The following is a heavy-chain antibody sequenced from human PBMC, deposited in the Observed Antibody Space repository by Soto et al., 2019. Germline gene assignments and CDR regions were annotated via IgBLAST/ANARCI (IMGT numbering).Heavy chain of an antibody. CDR3: TTVYRFTEDRNPFDY. D-gene: IGHD4-4*01. Sequence: GGPLRLSCAAYGFIFTNAWMNWVRQTPGKGLEWVGRVKSKTDGETTYYAAPVKGRFTIPRDDAKNTVYLQMNSLKTEDTAVYFCTTVYRFTEDRNPFDYWGQGALDIVSS. V-gene: IGHV3-15*07. CDR1: GFIFTNAW. CDR2: VKSKTDGETT. J-gene: IGHJ4*02.